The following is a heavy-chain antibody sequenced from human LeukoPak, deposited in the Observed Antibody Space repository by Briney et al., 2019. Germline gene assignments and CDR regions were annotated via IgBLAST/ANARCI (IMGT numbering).Heavy chain of an antibody. J-gene: IGHJ4*02. CDR1: GFTFSNAW. Sequence: GGSLRLSCAASGFTFSNAWMSWVRQAPGKGLFWLGNINHNGSAIYHEASVKGRFTISRDNAQTSLFLQMNSLRVEDSGVYYCARVGHGDGVIDFWGQGALVTVSS. CDR2: INHNGSAI. D-gene: IGHD3-10*01. V-gene: IGHV3-7*01. CDR3: ARVGHGDGVIDF.